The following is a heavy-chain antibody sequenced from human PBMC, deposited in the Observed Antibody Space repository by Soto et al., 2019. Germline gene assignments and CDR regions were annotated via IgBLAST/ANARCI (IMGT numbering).Heavy chain of an antibody. Sequence: QVQLVQSGAEVKKPGASVKVSCKASGYTFTGYYMHWVRQAPGQGLEWMGWINPNSGGTNYAQQFQGWVTMTRDTSISTAYMELSRLRSDDTSVYYCARGGYSGYDFDYWGQGTLVTVSS. J-gene: IGHJ4*02. D-gene: IGHD5-12*01. CDR2: INPNSGGT. V-gene: IGHV1-2*04. CDR3: ARGGYSGYDFDY. CDR1: GYTFTGYY.